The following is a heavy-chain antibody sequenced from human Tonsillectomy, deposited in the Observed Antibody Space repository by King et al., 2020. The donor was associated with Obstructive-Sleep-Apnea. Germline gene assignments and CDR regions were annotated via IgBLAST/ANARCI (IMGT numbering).Heavy chain of an antibody. CDR2: IYHSGST. J-gene: IGHJ4*02. CDR3: ARGDSLPDY. D-gene: IGHD3-22*01. V-gene: IGHV4-38-2*02. CDR1: GYSISSGYY. Sequence: VQLQESGPGLVKPSETLSLTCTVSGYSISSGYYWGWIRQPPGKGLEWIGSIYHSGSTYYNPSLKSRVTISVDTSKNQFSLKLSSVTAADTAVYYCARGDSLPDYWGQGTLVTVSS.